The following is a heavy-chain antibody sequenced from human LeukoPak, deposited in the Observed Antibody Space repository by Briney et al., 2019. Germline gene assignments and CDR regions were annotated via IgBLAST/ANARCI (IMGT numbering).Heavy chain of an antibody. CDR1: GGSISSGDYY. CDR2: IYYSGST. J-gene: IGHJ1*01. CDR3: ARGKAKRNYYDSSGPRSEYFQH. D-gene: IGHD3-22*01. V-gene: IGHV4-30-4*01. Sequence: PSETLSLTCTVSGGSISSGDYYWSWIRQPPGKGLEWIGYIYYSGSTYYNPSLKSRVTISVDTSKNQFSLKLSSVTAADTAVYYCARGKAKRNYYDSSGPRSEYFQHWGQGTLVTVSS.